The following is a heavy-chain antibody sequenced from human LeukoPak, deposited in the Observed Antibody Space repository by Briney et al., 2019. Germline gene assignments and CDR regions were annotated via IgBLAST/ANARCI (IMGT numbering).Heavy chain of an antibody. CDR2: ISGSGGST. CDR1: GFTFSSYA. CDR3: AKVQWPVSQPFDY. Sequence: GGSLRLSCAASGFTFSSYAMSWVRQAPGKGLEWVSAISGSGGSTYYADSVKGRLTISRDNSKNTLYLQMNSLRAEDTAVYYCAKVQWPVSQPFDYWGQGTLVTVSS. D-gene: IGHD6-19*01. J-gene: IGHJ4*02. V-gene: IGHV3-23*01.